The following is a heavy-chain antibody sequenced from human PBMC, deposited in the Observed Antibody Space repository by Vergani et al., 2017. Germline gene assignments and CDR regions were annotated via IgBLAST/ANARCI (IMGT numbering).Heavy chain of an antibody. V-gene: IGHV4-39*07. CDR2: IYYSGST. Sequence: QLQLQESGPGLVKPSETLSLTCTVSGGSISSSSYYWGWIRQPPGKGLEWIGSIYYSGSTYYNPSLKSRVTISVDTSKNQFSLKLSSVTAADTAVYYCARVRYYDSSGYSGXFDPWGQGTLVTVSS. J-gene: IGHJ5*02. CDR3: ARVRYYDSSGYSGXFDP. CDR1: GGSISSSSYY. D-gene: IGHD3-22*01.